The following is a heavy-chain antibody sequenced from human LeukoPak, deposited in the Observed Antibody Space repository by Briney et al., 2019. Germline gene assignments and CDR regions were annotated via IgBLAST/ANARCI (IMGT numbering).Heavy chain of an antibody. Sequence: SVKVSCKAPGGTFSSYAISWVRQAPGQGLEWMGRIIPILGIANYAQKFQGRVTITADKSTSTAYMELSSLRAEDTALYYCAKASLLSTTVVTHPLDYWGQGTLVTVSS. J-gene: IGHJ4*02. V-gene: IGHV1-69*04. CDR2: IIPILGIA. CDR1: GGTFSSYA. CDR3: AKASLLSTTVVTHPLDY. D-gene: IGHD4-23*01.